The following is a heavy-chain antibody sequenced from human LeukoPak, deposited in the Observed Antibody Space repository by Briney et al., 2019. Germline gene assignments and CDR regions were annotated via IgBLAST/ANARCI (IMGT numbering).Heavy chain of an antibody. CDR1: GYSFTSYW. V-gene: IGHV5-51*01. J-gene: IGHJ3*02. CDR2: IYPGDSDT. D-gene: IGHD1-1*01. Sequence: GESLKISCKGSGYSFTSYWIGWVRQMPGKGLEWMGIIYPGDSDTRYSPSFQGQVTISADKSIGTAFLQWSSLKASDTAIYYCTTTDGESTFDIWGQGTLVTVSS. CDR3: TTTDGESTFDI.